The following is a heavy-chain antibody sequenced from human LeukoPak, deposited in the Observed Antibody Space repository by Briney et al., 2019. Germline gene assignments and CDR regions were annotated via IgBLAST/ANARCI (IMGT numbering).Heavy chain of an antibody. D-gene: IGHD3-22*01. V-gene: IGHV3-23*01. CDR1: GFTFSSYA. J-gene: IGHJ4*02. Sequence: GGSLRLSCAASGFTFSSYAMSWVRQAPRKGLEWVSAISGSGGSTYYADSVKGRFTISRDNSKNTLYLQMNSLRAEDTAAYYCAKAYYYDSSGYPFDYWGQGTLVTVAS. CDR3: AKAYYYDSSGYPFDY. CDR2: ISGSGGST.